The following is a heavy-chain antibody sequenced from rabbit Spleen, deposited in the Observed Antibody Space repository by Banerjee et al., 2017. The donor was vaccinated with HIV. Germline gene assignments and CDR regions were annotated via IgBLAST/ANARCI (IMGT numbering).Heavy chain of an antibody. Sequence: QSLEESGGDLVKPGASLTLTCTASGFDFSSGYYMCWVRQAPGKGLEWIACIYGGSSSDTIYASWANGRFTISKTSSTTVTLQMTSLTAADTATYFCARFYAGYGDFGYAAMWGQGTLVTV. CDR1: GFDFSSGYY. V-gene: IGHV1S40*01. J-gene: IGHJ3*01. CDR3: ARFYAGYGDFGYAAM. D-gene: IGHD7-1*01. CDR2: IYGGSSSDT.